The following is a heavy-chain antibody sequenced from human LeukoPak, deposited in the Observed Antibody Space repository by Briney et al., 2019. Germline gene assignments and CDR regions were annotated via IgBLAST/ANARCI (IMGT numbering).Heavy chain of an antibody. Sequence: GRSLRLSCAASGFTFSSYAMHWVRQAPGKGLEWVAVISYDGSNKYYADSVKGRFTISRDNSKSTLYLQMNSLRAEDTAVYYCARAGFYDFWSGYDYWGQGTLVTVSS. D-gene: IGHD3-3*01. V-gene: IGHV3-30*01. CDR2: ISYDGSNK. J-gene: IGHJ4*02. CDR3: ARAGFYDFWSGYDY. CDR1: GFTFSSYA.